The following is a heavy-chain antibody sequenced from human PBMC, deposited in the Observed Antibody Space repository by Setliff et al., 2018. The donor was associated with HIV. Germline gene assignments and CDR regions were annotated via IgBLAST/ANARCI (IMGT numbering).Heavy chain of an antibody. J-gene: IGHJ4*02. CDR3: ATTRITMVRGVRGPLDY. CDR2: FDPEDGET. V-gene: IGHV1-24*01. CDR1: GYTLTELS. D-gene: IGHD3-10*01. Sequence: ASVKVSCKVSGYTLTELSMHWVRQAPGKGLEWMGGFDPEDGETIYAQKFQGRVTMTEDTSTDTAYMELSSLRSEDTAVYYCATTRITMVRGVRGPLDYWGQGPLVTVSS.